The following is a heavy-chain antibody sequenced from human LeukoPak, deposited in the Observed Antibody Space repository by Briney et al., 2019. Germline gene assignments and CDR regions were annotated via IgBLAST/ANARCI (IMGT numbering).Heavy chain of an antibody. Sequence: SSGTLSLTCAVYGGSFSGFYWSWIRQPPGKGLEWIGEVSHGGSTNYNPSLKSRVTISVDTSKNQFSLKLSSVTAADTAVYYCARHPYYDILTFFDYWGQGTLVIVSS. CDR3: ARHPYYDILTFFDY. V-gene: IGHV4-34*01. D-gene: IGHD3-9*01. J-gene: IGHJ4*02. CDR1: GGSFSGFY. CDR2: VSHGGST.